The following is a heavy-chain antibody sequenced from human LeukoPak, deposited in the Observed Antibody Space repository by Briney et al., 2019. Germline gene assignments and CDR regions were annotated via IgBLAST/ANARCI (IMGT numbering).Heavy chain of an antibody. CDR2: ISAYNGNT. V-gene: IGHV1-18*01. CDR3: ARDRDGGDYGDVSYDY. J-gene: IGHJ4*02. CDR1: GYTFTSYG. D-gene: IGHD4-17*01. Sequence: ASVKVSCKASGYTFTSYGISWVRQAPGQGLEWMGWISAYNGNTNYAQKLQGRVTMTTDTSTSTAYMELRSPRSDDTAVYYCARDRDGGDYGDVSYDYWGQGTLVTVSS.